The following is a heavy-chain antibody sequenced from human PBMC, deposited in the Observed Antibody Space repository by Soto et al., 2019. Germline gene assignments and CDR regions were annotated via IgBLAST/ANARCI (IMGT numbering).Heavy chain of an antibody. D-gene: IGHD6-6*01. CDR2: IIPIFGTA. CDR3: ARVGSSSSPNENWFDP. J-gene: IGHJ5*02. CDR1: GGTFSSYA. V-gene: IGHV1-69*01. Sequence: QVQLVQSGAEVKKPGSSVKVSCKASGGTFSSYAISWVRQAPGQGLEWMGGIIPIFGTANYAQKFQGRVTITADDSTSTAYMELSSLRSEDTAVYYCARVGSSSSPNENWFDPWGQGTLVTVSS.